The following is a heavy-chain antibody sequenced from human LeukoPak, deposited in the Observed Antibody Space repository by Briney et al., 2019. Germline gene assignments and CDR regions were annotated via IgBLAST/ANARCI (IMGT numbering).Heavy chain of an antibody. V-gene: IGHV3-23*01. CDR2: ISGSGVST. D-gene: IGHD2-2*01. CDR3: AKDGSRGFCGSSSCPYYYYYYYMDV. J-gene: IGHJ6*03. Sequence: PGGSLRLSCAASGFTFSSYGLSWVRQAPGKGLEWVSGISGSGVSTYYADSVKGRFTISRDNSKNTLFLQMNSLRAEDTAVYYCAKDGSRGFCGSSSCPYYYYYYYMDVWGKGTTVTVSS. CDR1: GFTFSSYG.